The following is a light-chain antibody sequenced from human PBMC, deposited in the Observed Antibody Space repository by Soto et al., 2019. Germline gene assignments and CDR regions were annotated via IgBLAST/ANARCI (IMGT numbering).Light chain of an antibody. J-gene: IGKJ1*01. CDR2: VAS. V-gene: IGKV1-39*01. Sequence: IQMPQSPSPLSASVGDRVPILCQASQYISTYLNWYQQKPGKAPKLLIYVASNLQSGVPSRFSGSGSGTDFTLTISSLQPEDIATYYCQESYSTSFGQGTKVDIK. CDR3: QESYSTS. CDR1: QYISTY.